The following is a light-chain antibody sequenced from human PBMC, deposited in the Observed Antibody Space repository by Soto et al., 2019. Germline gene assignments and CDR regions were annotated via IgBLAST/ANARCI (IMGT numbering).Light chain of an antibody. CDR1: QTVSSY. CDR3: QQRMNWPLT. Sequence: EIVLTQSPATLSLSPGERATLSCRASQTVSSYLLWYQQKRGQAPRLLIYDASNRATGIPARFSGSGSGTDFTLTISSLEPEDFAVYYCQQRMNWPLTFGQGTRLEN. CDR2: DAS. J-gene: IGKJ5*01. V-gene: IGKV3-11*01.